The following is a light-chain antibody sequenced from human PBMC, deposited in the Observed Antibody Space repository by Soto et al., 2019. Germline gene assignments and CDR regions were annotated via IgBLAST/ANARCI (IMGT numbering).Light chain of an antibody. CDR1: QTVSSY. J-gene: IGKJ5*01. Sequence: ENVLTQSPGTLSLSPGERATLSCRASQTVSSYLTWYQQRPGQAPRLLIYGASKRATGIPDRFSGSGSGTDFTLTIRRLEPEDFALYYCQQYGTSPITFGQGTRLEIK. V-gene: IGKV3-20*01. CDR2: GAS. CDR3: QQYGTSPIT.